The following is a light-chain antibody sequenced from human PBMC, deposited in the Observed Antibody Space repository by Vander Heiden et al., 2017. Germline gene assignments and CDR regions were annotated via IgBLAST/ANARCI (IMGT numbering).Light chain of an antibody. CDR2: EDD. Sequence: SYVLTPPPSVSLAPGQTARMTCAGSDSDIKTFHWYRQEPGQGPVLVVYEDDVRPSGIPERGSGSNSGNMATLTISRGEVGEEADYYGQVWDSSGDHVVFGGGTKLTVL. V-gene: IGLV3-21*02. J-gene: IGLJ2*01. CDR3: QVWDSSGDHVV. CDR1: DSDIKT.